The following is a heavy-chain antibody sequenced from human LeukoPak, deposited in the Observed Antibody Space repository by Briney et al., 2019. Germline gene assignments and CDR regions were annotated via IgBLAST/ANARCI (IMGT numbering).Heavy chain of an antibody. CDR3: ARDRYNWNYFSYYYMDV. D-gene: IGHD1-20*01. CDR1: GYIFTGYY. V-gene: IGHV1-18*04. Sequence: ASVKVSCKASGYIFTGYYMYWVRQAPGQGLEWMGWISAYNGNTNYAQKLQGRVTMTTDTSTSTAYMELRSLRSDDTAVYYCARDRYNWNYFSYYYMDVWGKGTTVTVSS. J-gene: IGHJ6*03. CDR2: ISAYNGNT.